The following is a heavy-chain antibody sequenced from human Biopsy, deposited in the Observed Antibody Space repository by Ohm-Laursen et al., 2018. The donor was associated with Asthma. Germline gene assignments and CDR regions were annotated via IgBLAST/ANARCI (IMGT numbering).Heavy chain of an antibody. J-gene: IGHJ6*02. Sequence: SVKVSCNAPGGTFSNFAISWVRQAPGQGLEWLGGIITVFGTTNYAQKFQGRVTITADESTSTAYMEVTSLRSEDTAIYYCAGCQVGYSSGWSLLLKKIYYSGMDVWGQGTAVTVSS. CDR3: AGCQVGYSSGWSLLLKKIYYSGMDV. CDR1: GGTFSNFA. V-gene: IGHV1-69*13. CDR2: IITVFGTT. D-gene: IGHD6-19*01.